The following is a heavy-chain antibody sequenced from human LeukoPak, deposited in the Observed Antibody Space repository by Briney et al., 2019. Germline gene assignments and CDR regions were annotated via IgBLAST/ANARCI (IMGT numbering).Heavy chain of an antibody. CDR1: GFTFSDHY. J-gene: IGHJ4*02. CDR2: IRNKANSYSA. Sequence: GGSLRLSCAASGFTFSDHYMDWVRQAPGKGLEWVGRIRNKANSYSAEYAASVKGRFTISRDDSQNSLYLQMNSLKTEDTAVYYCTRITSGSRSDYWGQGTLVTVSS. V-gene: IGHV3-72*01. CDR3: TRITSGSRSDY. D-gene: IGHD3-10*01.